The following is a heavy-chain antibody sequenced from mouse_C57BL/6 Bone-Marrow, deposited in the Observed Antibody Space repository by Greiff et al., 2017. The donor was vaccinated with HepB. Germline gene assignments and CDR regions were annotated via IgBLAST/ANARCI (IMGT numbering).Heavy chain of an antibody. CDR2: FYPGSGSI. V-gene: IGHV1-62-2*01. CDR3: ARHEDHLLLRFAWFAY. J-gene: IGHJ3*01. D-gene: IGHD1-1*01. Sequence: VQRVESGAELVKPGASVKLSCKASGYTFTEYTIHWVKQRSGQGLEWIGWFYPGSGSIKYNEKFKDKATLTADKSSSTVYMELSRLTSEDSAVYFCARHEDHLLLRFAWFAYWGQGTLVTVSA. CDR1: GYTFTEYT.